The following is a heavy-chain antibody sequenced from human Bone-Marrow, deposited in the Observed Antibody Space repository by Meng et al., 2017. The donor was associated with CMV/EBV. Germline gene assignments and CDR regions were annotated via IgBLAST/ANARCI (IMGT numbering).Heavy chain of an antibody. CDR1: GGSISSSNY. J-gene: IGHJ4*02. V-gene: IGHV4-31*02. CDR2: IYYSGST. Sequence: SETLSLTCAVSGGSISSSNYWSWIRQHPGKGLEWIGYIYYSGSTYYNPSLKSRVTISVDTSKNQFSLKLSSVTAADTAVYYCARATYSSGRFDYWGQGTLVTVSS. D-gene: IGHD6-19*01. CDR3: ARATYSSGRFDY.